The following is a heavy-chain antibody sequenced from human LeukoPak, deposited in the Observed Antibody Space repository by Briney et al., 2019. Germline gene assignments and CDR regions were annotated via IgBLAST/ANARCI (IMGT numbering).Heavy chain of an antibody. Sequence: GGSLRLSCAASGFTFSSFDMHWVRQPTGQGLEWVSTIGTASDTYYPGSVEGRFTLSRDNAQNSLYLQMNSLTAGDTAVYYCARGPPRGKYYYMDVWGKGTTVTVSS. CDR2: IGTASDT. CDR3: ARGPPRGKYYYMDV. J-gene: IGHJ6*03. V-gene: IGHV3-13*01. D-gene: IGHD1-1*01. CDR1: GFTFSSFD.